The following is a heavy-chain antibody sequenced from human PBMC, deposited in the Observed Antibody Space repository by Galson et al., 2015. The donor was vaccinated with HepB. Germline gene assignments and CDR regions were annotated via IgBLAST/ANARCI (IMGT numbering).Heavy chain of an antibody. D-gene: IGHD4-17*01. CDR1: GFTFDDYA. CDR2: ISWNSGNI. J-gene: IGHJ2*01. V-gene: IGHV3-9*01. Sequence: SLRLSCAASGFTFDDYAMHWVRQAPGKGLEWVSSISWNSGNIGYAASVKGRFTISRDNSKNTLYLQMNSLRAEDTAVYYCAKDYGDYEGYFDLWGRGTLVTVSS. CDR3: AKDYGDYEGYFDL.